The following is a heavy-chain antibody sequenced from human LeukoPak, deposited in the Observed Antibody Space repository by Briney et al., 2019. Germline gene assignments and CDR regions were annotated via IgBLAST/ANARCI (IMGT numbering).Heavy chain of an antibody. CDR2: FDPEDGET. CDR1: GYTLTELS. J-gene: IGHJ4*02. V-gene: IGHV1-24*01. CDR3: ARRGNPYYYDSSGYYFFDY. Sequence: ASVKVSCKVSGYTLTELSMHWARQAPGKGLEWMGGFDPEDGETIYAQKLQGRVTMTTDTSTSTAYMELRSLRSDDTAVYYCARRGNPYYYDSSGYYFFDYWGQGTLVTVSS. D-gene: IGHD3-22*01.